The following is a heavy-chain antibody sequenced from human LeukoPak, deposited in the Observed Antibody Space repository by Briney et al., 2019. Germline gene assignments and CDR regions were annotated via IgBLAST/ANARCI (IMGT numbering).Heavy chain of an antibody. CDR1: GGSLSSSNW. V-gene: IGHV4-4*02. CDR3: ARITGRGYCTSSSCRGAWFDP. D-gene: IGHD2-2*01. Sequence: SGTLSLTCAVSGGSLSSSNWWSGVRQPPGKGLEWIGEIYHSGSTNYNPSLKSRVTISVDKSNNQFSLKLSSVTAADTAVYYCARITGRGYCTSSSCRGAWFDPWGQGTLVTVSS. J-gene: IGHJ5*02. CDR2: IYHSGST.